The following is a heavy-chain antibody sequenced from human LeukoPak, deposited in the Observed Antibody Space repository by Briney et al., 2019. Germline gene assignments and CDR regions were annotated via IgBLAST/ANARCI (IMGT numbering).Heavy chain of an antibody. J-gene: IGHJ3*02. CDR1: GFTFSSYA. V-gene: IGHV3-30*04. CDR2: ISYDGGNK. D-gene: IGHD2-21*02. Sequence: PGGSLRLSCAASGFTFSSYAMHWVRQAPGKGLEWVAVISYDGGNKYYADSVKGRFTISRDNSKNTLYLQMNSLRAEDTAVYYCARDGQGVTAEINDAFDIWGQGTMVTVSS. CDR3: ARDGQGVTAEINDAFDI.